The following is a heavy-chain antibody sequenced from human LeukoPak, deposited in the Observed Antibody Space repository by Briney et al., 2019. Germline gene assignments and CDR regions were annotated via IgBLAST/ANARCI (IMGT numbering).Heavy chain of an antibody. V-gene: IGHV3-20*01. CDR3: ARAPGTFGGDPWYYYMDV. CDR2: INWNGGST. CDR1: GFTFDDYG. D-gene: IGHD3-16*01. Sequence: PGGSLRLSCAASGFTFDDYGMSWVRQAPGKGLEWVSGINWNGGSTGYADSVKGRFTISRDNAKNSLYLQMNSLRAEDTALYHCARAPGTFGGDPWYYYMDVWGKGTTVTISS. J-gene: IGHJ6*03.